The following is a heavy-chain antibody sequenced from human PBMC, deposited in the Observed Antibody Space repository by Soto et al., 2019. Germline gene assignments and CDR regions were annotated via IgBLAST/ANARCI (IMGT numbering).Heavy chain of an antibody. CDR3: ARAFGALLLYYFDY. Sequence: ETLSLTCAVYGGSFSGYYWSWIRQPPGKGLEWIGEINHSGSTNYNPSLKSRVTISVDTSKTQFSLKLTTVTAADTAVYYCARAFGALLLYYFDYWGQGTLVTVSS. D-gene: IGHD2-15*01. V-gene: IGHV4-34*01. J-gene: IGHJ4*02. CDR1: GGSFSGYY. CDR2: INHSGST.